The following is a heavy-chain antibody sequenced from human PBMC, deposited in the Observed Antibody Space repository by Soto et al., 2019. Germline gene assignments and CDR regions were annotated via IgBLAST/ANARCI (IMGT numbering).Heavy chain of an antibody. J-gene: IGHJ6*02. V-gene: IGHV4-59*01. Sequence: SETLSVTCPVSGGSISSYYWSWIRQPPGKGLEWIGYIYYSGSTNYNPSLKSRVTISVDTSKNQFSPKLSSVTAAYTAGYYCARGGRYSGGWYYYYGMDVWGQGTTVIVSS. CDR1: GGSISSYY. CDR2: IYYSGST. D-gene: IGHD6-19*01. CDR3: ARGGRYSGGWYYYYGMDV.